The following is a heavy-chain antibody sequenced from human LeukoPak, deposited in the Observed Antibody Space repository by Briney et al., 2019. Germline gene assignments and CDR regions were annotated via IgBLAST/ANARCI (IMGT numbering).Heavy chain of an antibody. CDR1: GFTFSSYA. CDR2: ISSNGGST. Sequence: GGSLRLSCSASGFTFSSYAMHWVRQAPGKGLEYVSAISSNGGSTYYADSVKGRFTISRDNSKNTLYLQMSSLRAEDTAVYYCVKAVYYDSNGYYSVYYDYWGQGTLVTVSS. V-gene: IGHV3-64D*06. CDR3: VKAVYYDSNGYYSVYYDY. J-gene: IGHJ4*02. D-gene: IGHD3-22*01.